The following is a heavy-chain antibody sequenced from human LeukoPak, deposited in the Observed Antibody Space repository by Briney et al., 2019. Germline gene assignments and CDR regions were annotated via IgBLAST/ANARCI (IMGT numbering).Heavy chain of an antibody. CDR3: ARGVPLGYCTYGVCYPPYYFDY. Sequence: GASVKVSCKASGYTFTSYDINWLRQATGQGLEWMGWVNPRSGDAGYLQKFQGRLTITRDSSIDTAYMDLSGLSPEDTAVYYCARGVPLGYCTYGVCYPPYYFDYWGQGALVTASS. V-gene: IGHV1-8*03. J-gene: IGHJ4*02. CDR1: GYTFTSYD. CDR2: VNPRSGDA. D-gene: IGHD2-8*01.